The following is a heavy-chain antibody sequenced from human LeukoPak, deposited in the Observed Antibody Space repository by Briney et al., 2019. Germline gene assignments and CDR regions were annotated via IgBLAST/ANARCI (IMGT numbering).Heavy chain of an antibody. J-gene: IGHJ4*02. V-gene: IGHV3-48*03. CDR3: ARDQEGPGGWYY. Sequence: GGSLRLSCAASGFTFSSYEMNWVRQAPGKGLEWVSYISSSGSTIYYADSVKGRFTIFRGNAKNSLYLQMNSLRAEDTAVYYCARDQEGPGGWYYWGQGTLVTVSS. CDR2: ISSSGSTI. D-gene: IGHD6-19*01. CDR1: GFTFSSYE.